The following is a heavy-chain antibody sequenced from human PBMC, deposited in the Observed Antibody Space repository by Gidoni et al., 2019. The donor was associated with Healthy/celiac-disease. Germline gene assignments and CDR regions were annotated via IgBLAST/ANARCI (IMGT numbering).Heavy chain of an antibody. J-gene: IGHJ4*02. CDR1: GFTFDDYA. V-gene: IGHV3-9*01. CDR3: AKAGPGATSPYYFDY. CDR2: ISWNSGSI. D-gene: IGHD5-12*01. Sequence: EVQLVESGGGLVQPGRSLSLSCAASGFTFDDYAMHWVRHAPGKGLELVSGISWNSGSIGYADSVKGRFTISRDNAKNSLYLQMNSLRAEDTALYYCAKAGPGATSPYYFDYWGQGTLVTVSS.